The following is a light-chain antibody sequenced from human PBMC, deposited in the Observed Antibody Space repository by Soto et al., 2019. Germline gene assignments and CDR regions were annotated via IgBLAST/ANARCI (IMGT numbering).Light chain of an antibody. V-gene: IGKV1-39*01. Sequence: DIQMTQSPSSLSASVGDRVTIACRASESIDNFLNWYQQKPGRAPQLLIFRASSLQTGVPSRFSGRGSGTDFTLTISTLQPEDFAIYYCQQSYGKIFTFGPGTTLDI. CDR2: RAS. CDR1: ESIDNF. CDR3: QQSYGKIFT. J-gene: IGKJ3*01.